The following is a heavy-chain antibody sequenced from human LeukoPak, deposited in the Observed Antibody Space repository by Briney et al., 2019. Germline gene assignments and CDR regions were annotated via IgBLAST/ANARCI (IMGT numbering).Heavy chain of an antibody. CDR3: ARGQVSDY. CDR2: INPSGGNT. Sequence: ASVKVSCKASGYTFTNYYMHWVRQAPGQGLEWMGIINPSGGNTNYAQKFQGRVTMTRDTSTSTVYMELSSLRSEDTADYHCARGQVSDYWGQGTLVTVSS. J-gene: IGHJ4*02. D-gene: IGHD3-10*01. CDR1: GYTFTNYY. V-gene: IGHV1-46*01.